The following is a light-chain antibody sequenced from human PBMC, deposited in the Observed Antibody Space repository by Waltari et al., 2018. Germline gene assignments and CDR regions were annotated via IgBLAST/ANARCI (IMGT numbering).Light chain of an antibody. Sequence: EVVLTQPPATLPLSPGERATLSCRASQSVNNSVGCYQQKSGQAPRHLIYDASTTAAGIPARFSVSGSGTEFTLTIPSREPEDFAIYYCQQRSNLLTCGGGTKVESK. V-gene: IGKV3-11*01. J-gene: IGKJ4*01. CDR1: QSVNNS. CDR2: DAS. CDR3: QQRSNLLT.